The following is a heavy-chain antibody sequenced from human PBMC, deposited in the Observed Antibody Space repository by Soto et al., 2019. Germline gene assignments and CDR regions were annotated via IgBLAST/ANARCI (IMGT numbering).Heavy chain of an antibody. CDR1: GCTFSDYY. CDR3: ARSIPGTTSFDS. D-gene: IGHD1-7*01. Sequence: GGSLRLSCAGSGCTFSDYYIDWVRQAPGKGLEWVGRSRDKGNSYSTDYAASVKGRFTVSRDTSKNSLYLQMNSLKADDTALYYCARSIPGTTSFDSWGQGTPVTVSS. V-gene: IGHV3-72*01. CDR2: SRDKGNSYST. J-gene: IGHJ4*02.